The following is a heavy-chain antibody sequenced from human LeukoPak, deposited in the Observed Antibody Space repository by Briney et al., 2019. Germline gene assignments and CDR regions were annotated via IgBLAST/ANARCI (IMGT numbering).Heavy chain of an antibody. V-gene: IGHV3-53*01. CDR3: ARSPLWFGENYFDY. J-gene: IGHJ4*02. CDR2: IYSGGST. Sequence: GGSLRLPCAASGFTVSSNYMSWVRQAPGKGLEWVSVIYSGGSTYYADSVKGRFTISRDNSKNTLYLQMNSLRAEDTAVYYCARSPLWFGENYFDYWGQGTLVTVSS. CDR1: GFTVSSNY. D-gene: IGHD3-10*01.